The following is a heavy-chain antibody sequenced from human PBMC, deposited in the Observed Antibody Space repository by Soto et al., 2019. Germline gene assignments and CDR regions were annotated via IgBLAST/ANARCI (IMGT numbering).Heavy chain of an antibody. CDR1: GGLISSTSYS. V-gene: IGHV4-39*01. Sequence: QLQLQESGPGLVKPSGTLSLTCIASGGLISSTSYSWGWIGQPPGKGWGWIGGIFYSGSTYYNPSLKSRITTSVDTSKNQFSLRLSSVTAADTAIYYCARQGRYSSTWCAFDSWGQGTLVTVSS. CDR2: IFYSGST. J-gene: IGHJ4*02. D-gene: IGHD6-13*01. CDR3: ARQGRYSSTWCAFDS.